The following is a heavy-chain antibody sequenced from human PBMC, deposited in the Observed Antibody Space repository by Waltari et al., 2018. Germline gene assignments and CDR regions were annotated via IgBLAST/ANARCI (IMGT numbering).Heavy chain of an antibody. CDR3: ARDPYYDYLWGSYRYSAFDI. V-gene: IGHV4-34*01. CDR2: INHSGST. Sequence: QVQLQQWGAGTLTPSETLSLTCAVSGGSFSGYYWSGIRQPPGKGLEWIGEINHSGSTNYNPSLKSRVTMSVDTSKNQFSLKLSSVTAADTAVYYCARDPYYDYLWGSYRYSAFDIWGQGTMVTVSS. J-gene: IGHJ3*02. CDR1: GGSFSGYY. D-gene: IGHD3-16*02.